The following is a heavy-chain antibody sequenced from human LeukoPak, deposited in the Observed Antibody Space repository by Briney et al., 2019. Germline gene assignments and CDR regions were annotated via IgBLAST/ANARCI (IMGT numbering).Heavy chain of an antibody. CDR2: ISSSGSII. J-gene: IGHJ6*03. CDR1: GFTFSSYN. CDR3: ARGYSSGWPHYYYYYMDV. Sequence: PGGSLRLSCAASGFTFSSYNMNWVRQAPGKGLEWVSFISSSGSIIYNADSVKGRFTISRDNAKNSLYLQMNSLRTEDTAVYYCARGYSSGWPHYYYYYMDVWGKGTTVTISS. D-gene: IGHD6-19*01. V-gene: IGHV3-48*04.